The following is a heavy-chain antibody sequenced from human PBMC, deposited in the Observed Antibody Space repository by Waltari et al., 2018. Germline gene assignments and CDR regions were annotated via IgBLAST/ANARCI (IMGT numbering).Heavy chain of an antibody. J-gene: IGHJ3*02. V-gene: IGHV4-38-2*01. CDR3: ARPHYYDSSGYYDDAFDI. Sequence: QVQLQESGPGLVKPSETLSLTCAVSGYSMSSGYFWGWIRQPPRKGLEWIGSIYHSGSTYYNPSRKSRVTISVDTSKNQFSLKLSSVTAADTAVYYCARPHYYDSSGYYDDAFDIWGQGTMVTVSS. CDR2: IYHSGST. D-gene: IGHD3-22*01. CDR1: GYSMSSGYF.